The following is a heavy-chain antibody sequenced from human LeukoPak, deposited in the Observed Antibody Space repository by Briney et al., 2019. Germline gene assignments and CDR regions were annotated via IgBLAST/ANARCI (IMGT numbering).Heavy chain of an antibody. Sequence: SETLSLTCTVSGGSISSYYWSWIRQPPGKGLEWIGYIYYSVSTNYNPSLKSRVTISVDTSKNQFSLKLSSVTAADTAVYYCARTTGLCDAFDIWGQGTMVTVSS. J-gene: IGHJ3*02. CDR3: ARTTGLCDAFDI. V-gene: IGHV4-59*01. CDR2: IYYSVST. CDR1: GGSISSYY. D-gene: IGHD3-16*01.